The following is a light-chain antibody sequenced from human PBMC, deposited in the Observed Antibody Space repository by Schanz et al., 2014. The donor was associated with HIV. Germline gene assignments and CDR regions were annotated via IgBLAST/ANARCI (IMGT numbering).Light chain of an antibody. J-gene: IGLJ3*02. CDR1: TGAVTSGHY. CDR3: LLSYTGASWV. Sequence: QAVVTQEPSLTVSPGGTVTLTCGSSTGAVTSGHYPYWFQQKPGQAPRTLIYGTSKKHSWTPARFSGSLLGGKAALTLSGAQPEDEAEYYCLLSYTGASWVFGGGTKLTVL. CDR2: GTS. V-gene: IGLV7-46*01.